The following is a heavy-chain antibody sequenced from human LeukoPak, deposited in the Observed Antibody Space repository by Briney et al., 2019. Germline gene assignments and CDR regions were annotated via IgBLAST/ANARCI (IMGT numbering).Heavy chain of an antibody. CDR1: GGSMSNYY. CDR2: ISYSGIT. Sequence: PSETLSPTCSVSGGSMSNYYWTWIRQPPGKGLEWIGYISYSGITNFNPSLKSRVTISEDTSKNQFSLRLGSVTAADTAVYYCARGPGRNPVFGVFIKYMDVWGKGTTVTVSS. CDR3: ARGPGRNPVFGVFIKYMDV. V-gene: IGHV4-59*01. J-gene: IGHJ6*03. D-gene: IGHD3-3*01.